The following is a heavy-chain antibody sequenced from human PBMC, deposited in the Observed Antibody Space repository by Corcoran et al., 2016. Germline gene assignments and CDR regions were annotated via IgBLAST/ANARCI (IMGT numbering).Heavy chain of an antibody. Sequence: QLQLVQSGAEVKKPGSSVKVSCKASGGTFSSYAISWVRQAPGPGLEWMGGIIPIFGTANYAQKFQGRGTITADESTSTAYMELSSLRSEATAVYDCARAEYYDILTGYLYYGMDVWGQGTTVTVSS. CDR3: ARAEYYDILTGYLYYGMDV. J-gene: IGHJ6*02. V-gene: IGHV1-69*01. CDR1: GGTFSSYA. D-gene: IGHD3-9*01. CDR2: IIPIFGTA.